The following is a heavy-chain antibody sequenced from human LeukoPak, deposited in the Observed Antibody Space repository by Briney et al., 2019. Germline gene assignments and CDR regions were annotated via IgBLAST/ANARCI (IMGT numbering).Heavy chain of an antibody. CDR2: IYHSGST. CDR1: GGSISSGGYY. D-gene: IGHD5-18*01. J-gene: IGHJ4*02. V-gene: IGHV4-30-2*01. Sequence: PSETLSLTCTVSGGSISSGGYYWSWIRQPPGKGLEWIGYIYHSGSTYYNPSLKSRVTISVDRSKNQFSQKLSSVTAADTAVYYCARGTAMVESFDYWGQGTLVTVSS. CDR3: ARGTAMVESFDY.